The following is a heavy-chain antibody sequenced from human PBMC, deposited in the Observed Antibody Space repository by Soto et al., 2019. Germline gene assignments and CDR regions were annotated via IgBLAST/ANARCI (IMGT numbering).Heavy chain of an antibody. J-gene: IGHJ6*02. CDR1: GGSFSAYY. V-gene: IGHV4-34*01. CDR3: ARTDRAIFYGMDV. Sequence: SETLSLTCAVYGGSFSAYYWSWIRQPPGKGLEWIGEIDHSGSTNYNPSLESRVTISVDTSKNQFSLKVSSVTAADTAVYHCARTDRAIFYGMDVWRQGTTVTVSS. CDR2: IDHSGST. D-gene: IGHD3-22*01.